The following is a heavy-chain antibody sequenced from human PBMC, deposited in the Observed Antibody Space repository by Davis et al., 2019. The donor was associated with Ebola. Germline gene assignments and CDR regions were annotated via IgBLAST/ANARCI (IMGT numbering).Heavy chain of an antibody. CDR3: ARGLWGAPPGMDV. CDR2: INSASNTI. CDR1: GFRFRDYY. V-gene: IGHV3-11*04. D-gene: IGHD4/OR15-4a*01. Sequence: GESLKISCAASGFRFRDYYMSWLRQAPGKGLEWLSYINSASNTIYYADSVKGRFTISRDNAKNTLYLQMNSLRAEDTAVYFCARGLWGAPPGMDVWGQGTTVTVSS. J-gene: IGHJ6*02.